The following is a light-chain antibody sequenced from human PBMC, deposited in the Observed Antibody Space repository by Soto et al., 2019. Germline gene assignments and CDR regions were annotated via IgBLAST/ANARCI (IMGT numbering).Light chain of an antibody. J-gene: IGKJ1*01. V-gene: IGKV4-1*01. CDR2: WAS. CDR1: QSVLYSSNNKNY. Sequence: DIVMTQSPDSLAVSLGERATINCKSSQSVLYSSNNKNYLAWYQQKPGQPPKLLIYWASTRESGVPDRFSGSGSGTDFNLTSSSLQAEDVAVYYCQQYYRPWTVGQGTKVEIK. CDR3: QQYYRPWT.